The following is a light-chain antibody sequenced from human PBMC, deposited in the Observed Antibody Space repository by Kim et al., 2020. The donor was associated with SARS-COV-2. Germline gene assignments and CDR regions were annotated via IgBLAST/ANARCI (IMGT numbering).Light chain of an antibody. CDR3: HQYNSYSPFT. CDR1: QRISST. V-gene: IGKV1-13*02. J-gene: IGKJ5*01. CDR2: DAS. Sequence: SPGDISTISCRASQRISSTLASYQQQPGQAPNLLIYDASSLDSRVPSRFSGSGSGTDFTLTISSLQPEDFAAYYCHQYNSYSPFTFGQGTRVDIK.